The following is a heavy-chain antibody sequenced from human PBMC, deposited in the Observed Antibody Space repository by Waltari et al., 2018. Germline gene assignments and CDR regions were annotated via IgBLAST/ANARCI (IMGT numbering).Heavy chain of an antibody. D-gene: IGHD3-10*01. Sequence: EVQLLASGGGLVQLGGSLRLSCAASGFTFSSYSITWVRQAPGKGLECVSYISKTITTIHYADSVKGRFTISRDNAKNSVYLQMNSLRDEDTAMYYCTRGFASGIHYYWGQGTLVTVSS. V-gene: IGHV3-48*02. CDR2: ISKTITTI. CDR1: GFTFSSYS. CDR3: TRGFASGIHYY. J-gene: IGHJ4*02.